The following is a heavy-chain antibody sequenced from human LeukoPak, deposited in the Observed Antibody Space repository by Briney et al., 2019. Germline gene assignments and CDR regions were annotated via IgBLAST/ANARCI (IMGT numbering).Heavy chain of an antibody. J-gene: IGHJ4*02. D-gene: IGHD6-19*01. Sequence: PGGSLRLSCAASGFTFSSYGMHWVRQAPGKGLEWVGFIRSKAYGGTTEYAASVKGRFTISRDDSKGIAYLQMNSLKTEDTAVYYCTRAGIIAVADQLLDYWGQGTLVTVSS. CDR1: GFTFSSYG. CDR2: IRSKAYGGTT. CDR3: TRAGIIAVADQLLDY. V-gene: IGHV3-49*04.